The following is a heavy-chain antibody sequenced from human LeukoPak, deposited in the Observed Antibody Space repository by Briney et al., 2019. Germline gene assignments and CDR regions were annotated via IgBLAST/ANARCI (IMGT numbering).Heavy chain of an antibody. V-gene: IGHV4-39*07. D-gene: IGHD3-10*01. J-gene: IGHJ3*02. Sequence: SETLSLTCTVSGGSISTSNYYWGWIRQPPGKGLEWIGNIFYSGSTYYSPSLRSRVTISLDTSRNQFSLKLNSVTAADTAVYYCAKSKGYGLVDIWGQGTMVTVSS. CDR2: IFYSGST. CDR1: GGSISTSNYY. CDR3: AKSKGYGLVDI.